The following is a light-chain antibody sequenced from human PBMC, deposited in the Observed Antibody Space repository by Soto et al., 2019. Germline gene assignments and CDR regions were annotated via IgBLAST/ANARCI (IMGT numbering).Light chain of an antibody. CDR3: QQSYSTLGT. CDR2: AAS. J-gene: IGKJ1*01. Sequence: DLQLTQSPSTLSASVGDRVTITCRASRSIINWLAWYQQKPGKAPKLLIYAASSLQSGVPSRFSGSGSGTDFTLTISSLQPEDFATYYCQQSYSTLGTFGQGTKVDIK. V-gene: IGKV1-39*01. CDR1: RSIINW.